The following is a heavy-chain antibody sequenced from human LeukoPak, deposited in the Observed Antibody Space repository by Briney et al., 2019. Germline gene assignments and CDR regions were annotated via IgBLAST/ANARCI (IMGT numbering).Heavy chain of an antibody. D-gene: IGHD6-19*01. CDR1: GFTFSTYG. CDR3: AKDVRGYSSGWPADY. Sequence: PGGSLRLSCAASGFTFSTYGMYWVRQAPGKGLEWVAIISYDGNDKYYADSVKGRFSISRDDSRNTLYLQMNSLKPEDTAVYYCAKDVRGYSSGWPADYWGQGTTVTVSS. J-gene: IGHJ4*03. V-gene: IGHV3-30*18. CDR2: ISYDGNDK.